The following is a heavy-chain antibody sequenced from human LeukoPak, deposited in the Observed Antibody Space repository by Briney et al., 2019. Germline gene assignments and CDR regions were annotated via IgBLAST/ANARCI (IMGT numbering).Heavy chain of an antibody. Sequence: GGSLRLSCAASGFTFSDYYMSWIRQAPGKGLEWVSYISSSGNTIYYADSVKGRFTISRDNAKNSLYLQMNSLRAEDTAVYYCARDYAGYTYYYDSSGQGFDYWGQGTLVTVSS. CDR2: ISSSGNTI. CDR1: GFTFSDYY. J-gene: IGHJ4*02. CDR3: ARDYAGYTYYYDSSGQGFDY. V-gene: IGHV3-11*01. D-gene: IGHD3-22*01.